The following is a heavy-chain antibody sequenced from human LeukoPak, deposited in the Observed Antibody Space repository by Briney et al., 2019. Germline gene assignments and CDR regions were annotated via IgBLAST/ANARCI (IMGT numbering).Heavy chain of an antibody. V-gene: IGHV3-64*01. CDR3: ARGREMAKPFDY. CDR2: ISSNGGST. J-gene: IGHJ4*02. CDR1: GFTFSSYS. Sequence: PGGSLTLSCAASGFTFSSYSMNWVRQAPGKGLEYVSAISSNGGSTYYANSVKGRFTISRDNSKNTLYLQMGSLRAEDMAVYYCARGREMAKPFDYWGQGTLVTVSS. D-gene: IGHD5-24*01.